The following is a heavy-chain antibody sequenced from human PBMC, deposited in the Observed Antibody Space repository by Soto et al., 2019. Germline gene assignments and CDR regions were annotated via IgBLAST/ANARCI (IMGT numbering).Heavy chain of an antibody. D-gene: IGHD5-18*01. J-gene: IGHJ6*02. CDR3: ARDRLMATAGTARHYFGLDV. Sequence: PSETLSLTCTVSGGSIRSGGYYWSWVRQNPRRGLEWIGNIYYSGNTYYNPSLKSRLTISVDTSKNQFSLNLSSATAADTAVYYCARDRLMATAGTARHYFGLDVWGQGTTVTVSS. CDR2: IYYSGNT. V-gene: IGHV4-31*02. CDR1: GGSIRSGGYY.